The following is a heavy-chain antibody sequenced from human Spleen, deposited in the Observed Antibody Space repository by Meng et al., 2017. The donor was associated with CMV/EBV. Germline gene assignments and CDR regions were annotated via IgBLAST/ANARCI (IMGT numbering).Heavy chain of an antibody. J-gene: IGHJ4*02. D-gene: IGHD5-24*01. CDR3: ARDRDAYNGQDF. V-gene: IGHV1-18*01. Sequence: SCKTSGYRFISYGISWVRQAPGQGLEWMGWISGFDGHTNDVKKFQGRLTLTIETSTNTAYMELRSLGSGDTAMYFCARDRDAYNGQDFWGQGTLVTVSS. CDR2: ISGFDGHT. CDR1: GYRFISYG.